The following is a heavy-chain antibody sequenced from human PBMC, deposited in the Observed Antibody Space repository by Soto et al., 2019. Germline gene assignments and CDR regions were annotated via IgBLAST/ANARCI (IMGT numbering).Heavy chain of an antibody. CDR1: GYTFTSYG. V-gene: IGHV1-18*01. CDR2: ISAYNGNT. CDR3: ASSYYYDSSGYHNYVMDA. J-gene: IGHJ6*02. Sequence: ASVKVSCKASGYTFTSYGISWVRQAPGQGLEWMGWISAYNGNTNYAQKLQGRVTMTTDTSTSTAYMELRSLRSDDTAVYYCASSYYYDSSGYHNYVMDAWGQGTTVTVSS. D-gene: IGHD3-22*01.